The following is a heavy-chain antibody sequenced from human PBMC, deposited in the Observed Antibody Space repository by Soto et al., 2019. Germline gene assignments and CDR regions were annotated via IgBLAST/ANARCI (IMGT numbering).Heavy chain of an antibody. Sequence: GGSLRLSCAASGFTFSSYWISWVRQAPGKGLEWVANIKQDGSEKYYVDSVKGRFTISRDNAKNSLYLQMNSLRAEDTAVYYCARESTHGMDVWGQGATVTVSS. J-gene: IGHJ6*02. CDR1: GFTFSSYW. V-gene: IGHV3-7*03. CDR3: ARESTHGMDV. CDR2: IKQDGSEK.